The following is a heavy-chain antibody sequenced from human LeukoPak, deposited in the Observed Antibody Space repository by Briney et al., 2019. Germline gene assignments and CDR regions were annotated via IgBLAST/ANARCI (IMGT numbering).Heavy chain of an antibody. J-gene: IGHJ1*01. D-gene: IGHD5/OR15-5a*01. Sequence: GGXXRXXCVXXGXXFXSXWXXWXRQAPGKGLVWVSRIHSDGSSTNYADSVKGRHTISRDNAKNTLFLQMNSLRAEDTAVYYCARGGSTYFQHWGQGTLVTVSS. CDR1: GXXFXSXW. CDR2: IHSDGSST. V-gene: IGHV3-74*01. CDR3: ARGGSTYFQH.